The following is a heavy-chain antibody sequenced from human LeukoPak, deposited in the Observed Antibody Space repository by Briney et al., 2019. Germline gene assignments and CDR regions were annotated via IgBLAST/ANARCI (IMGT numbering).Heavy chain of an antibody. J-gene: IGHJ4*02. CDR3: ARDYGDHPYPEVTLDL. D-gene: IGHD2-21*01. V-gene: IGHV3-11*04. Sequence: GGSLRLSCAASGFTFSGYYMSWIRQAPGKGLEWVSYISGSGTTTFFADSVKGRFTISRDNAKNSLYLQMNRVRAEDTAVYYCARDYGDHPYPEVTLDLWGQGTLVTVSS. CDR1: GFTFSGYY. CDR2: ISGSGTTT.